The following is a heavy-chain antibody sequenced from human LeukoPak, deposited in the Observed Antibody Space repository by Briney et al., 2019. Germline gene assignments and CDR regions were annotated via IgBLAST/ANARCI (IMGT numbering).Heavy chain of an antibody. CDR2: ISYDGSNK. CDR1: GFTFSSYA. D-gene: IGHD3-10*01. J-gene: IGHJ4*02. Sequence: GGSLRLSCAASGFTFSSYAMHWVRQAPGKGLEWVAVISYDGSNKYYADSVKGRFTISRDNAKNSLYLQMNSLRAEDTAVYYCARKYYYPDYWGQGTLVTVSS. V-gene: IGHV3-30-3*01. CDR3: ARKYYYPDY.